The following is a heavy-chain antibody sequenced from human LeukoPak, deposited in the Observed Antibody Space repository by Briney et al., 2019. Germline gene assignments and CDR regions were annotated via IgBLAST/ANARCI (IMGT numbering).Heavy chain of an antibody. CDR2: ISYDGNSK. Sequence: GGSLRLSCAVSGFTISSHGMHWVRQAPGKGLEWVAMISYDGNSKYYGDSVKGRFTISRDNFKNTLYLQMNSLRAEDTAVYYCVSFYETYWGRGTLVTVSS. J-gene: IGHJ4*02. D-gene: IGHD2/OR15-2a*01. CDR3: VSFYETY. V-gene: IGHV3-30*03. CDR1: GFTISSHG.